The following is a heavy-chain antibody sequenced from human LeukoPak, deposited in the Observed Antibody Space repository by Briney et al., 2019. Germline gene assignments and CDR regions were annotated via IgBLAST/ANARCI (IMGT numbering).Heavy chain of an antibody. J-gene: IGHJ4*02. D-gene: IGHD1-26*01. CDR2: ISTSSSYI. CDR3: ARGSASLMYYGGSYCDY. CDR1: GFTFSRYS. V-gene: IGHV3-21*01. Sequence: PGGSLRLSCAASGFTFSRYSLNWVRQAPGKGLEWVSSISTSSSYIYYADSVKGRFTISRDNAKNSLYLQMNSLRAEDTAVYYCARGSASLMYYGGSYCDYWGQGTLVTVSS.